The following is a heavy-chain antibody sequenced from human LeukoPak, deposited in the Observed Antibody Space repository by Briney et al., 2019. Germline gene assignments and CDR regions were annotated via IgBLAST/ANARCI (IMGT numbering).Heavy chain of an antibody. J-gene: IGHJ5*02. CDR2: ISAYNGNT. CDR3: ARGALFLGYCSSTSCYSWFDP. Sequence: ASVKVSCEASGYTFTSYGISWVRQAPGQGLEWMGWISAYNGNTNYAQKLQGRVTMTTDTSTSTAYMELRSLRSDDTAVYYCARGALFLGYCSSTSCYSWFDPWGQGTLVTVSS. V-gene: IGHV1-18*01. CDR1: GYTFTSYG. D-gene: IGHD2-2*01.